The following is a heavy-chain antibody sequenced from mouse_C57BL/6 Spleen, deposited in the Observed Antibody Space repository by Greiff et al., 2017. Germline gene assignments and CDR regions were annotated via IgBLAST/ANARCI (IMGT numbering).Heavy chain of an antibody. J-gene: IGHJ1*03. Sequence: QVQLQQPGAELVMPGASVKLSCKASGYTFTSYGMHWVKQRPGQGLEWIGEIYPSDSYTNYNQKFKGKSTLTVDKSSSSAYMQLSSLTSEDSAVYYCARGVAVVGYFDVWGTGTTVTVSS. D-gene: IGHD1-1*01. CDR1: GYTFTSYG. CDR2: IYPSDSYT. CDR3: ARGVAVVGYFDV. V-gene: IGHV1-69*01.